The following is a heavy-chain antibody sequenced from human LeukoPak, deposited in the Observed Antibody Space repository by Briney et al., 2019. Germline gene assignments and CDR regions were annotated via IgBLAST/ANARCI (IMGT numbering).Heavy chain of an antibody. V-gene: IGHV3-48*01. CDR2: ISSSSSTI. D-gene: IGHD3-10*01. CDR1: GFTFSSYS. CDR3: ARTTGYYGSGSYRVDY. J-gene: IGHJ4*02. Sequence: PGGSLRLSCAASGFTFSSYSMNWVRQAPGKGLEWVSYISSSSSTIYYADSVKGRFTISRDNAKNSLYLQMNSLRAEDTAVYYCARTTGYYGSGSYRVDYWGQGTLVTVSS.